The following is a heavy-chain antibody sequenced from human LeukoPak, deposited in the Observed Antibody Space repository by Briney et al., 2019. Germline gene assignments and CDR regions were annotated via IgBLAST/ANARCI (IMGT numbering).Heavy chain of an antibody. D-gene: IGHD6-13*01. J-gene: IGHJ4*02. CDR3: ARDSGRRDSSSWYGSDY. Sequence: PGGSLRLSRAASGFTFSDYYVSWIRQAPGKGLEWVSYISSSSSYTNYADSVKGRFTISRDNAKNSLYLQLNSLRAEDTAVYYCARDSGRRDSSSWYGSDYWGQGTLVTVTS. CDR1: GFTFSDYY. V-gene: IGHV3-11*05. CDR2: ISSSSSYT.